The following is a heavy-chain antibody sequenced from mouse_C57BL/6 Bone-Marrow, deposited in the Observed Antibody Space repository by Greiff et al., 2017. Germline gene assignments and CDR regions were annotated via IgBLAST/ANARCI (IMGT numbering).Heavy chain of an antibody. Sequence: EVQLQQSGPVLVKPGASVKMSCKASGYTFTDYYMNWVKQSHGKSLEWIGVINPYNGGTSYNQKFKGKSTLTVDKSSSTAYMELNSLTSEDSAVYYWARRSPYYFDYWGQGTTLTVSS. CDR1: GYTFTDYY. CDR3: ARRSPYYFDY. V-gene: IGHV1-19*01. J-gene: IGHJ2*01. CDR2: INPYNGGT.